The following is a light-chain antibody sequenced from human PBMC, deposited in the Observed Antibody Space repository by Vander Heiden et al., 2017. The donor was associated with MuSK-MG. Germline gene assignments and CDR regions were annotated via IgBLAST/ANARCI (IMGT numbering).Light chain of an antibody. CDR1: QGVSSN. J-gene: IGKJ1*01. Sequence: EIVMTQPPATLPVPPGERATLSCRASQGVSSNLAWYQQKPGQAPRLLIYGASTRATGIPARFSGSGSGTEFTLTISSLQSEDFAVYYWQEYNDWADTFGQGTKVEIQ. V-gene: IGKV3-15*01. CDR3: QEYNDWADT. CDR2: GAS.